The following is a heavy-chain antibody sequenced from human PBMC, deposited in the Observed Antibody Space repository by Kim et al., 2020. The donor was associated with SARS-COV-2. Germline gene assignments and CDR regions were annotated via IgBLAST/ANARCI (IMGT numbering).Heavy chain of an antibody. CDR3: AREESANGWYTL. Sequence: SETLSLTCTVSGGSISDNFWSWIRLSPDKGLEWIGYVNQRGSTSYNPSLNSRAIISLDTSKKFFSLKLTSVTTEDTAVYYCAREESANGWYTLWGQGTLV. D-gene: IGHD6-19*01. V-gene: IGHV4-59*13. CDR1: GGSISDNF. CDR2: VNQRGST. J-gene: IGHJ4*02.